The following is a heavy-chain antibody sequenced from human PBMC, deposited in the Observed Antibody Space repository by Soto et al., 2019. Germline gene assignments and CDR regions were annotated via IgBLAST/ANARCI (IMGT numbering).Heavy chain of an antibody. Sequence: QVQLVESGGGVVQPGRSLRLSCAASGFTFSSYGMHWVRQAPGKGLEWVAVIWYDGSNKYYADSVKGRFTISRDNSKNTLYLQMNSLRAEDTAVYYCARVVGGVRFGANYYYYGMDVW. J-gene: IGHJ6*01. CDR2: IWYDGSNK. D-gene: IGHD3-10*01. V-gene: IGHV3-33*01. CDR3: ARVVGGVRFGANYYYYGMDV. CDR1: GFTFSSYG.